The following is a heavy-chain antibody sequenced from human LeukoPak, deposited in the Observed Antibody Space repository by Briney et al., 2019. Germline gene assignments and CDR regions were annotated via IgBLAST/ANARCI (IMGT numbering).Heavy chain of an antibody. Sequence: ASVKLSCKASGYTFTSYDINWVRQATGQGLQWMGWMNPNSGNTGYAQKFQGRVTITRNTSISTAYMELSSLRSEDTAVYYCARFGSGSYYENDYWGQGTLVTVSS. V-gene: IGHV1-8*03. J-gene: IGHJ4*02. CDR3: ARFGSGSYYENDY. CDR1: GYTFTSYD. CDR2: MNPNSGNT. D-gene: IGHD3-10*01.